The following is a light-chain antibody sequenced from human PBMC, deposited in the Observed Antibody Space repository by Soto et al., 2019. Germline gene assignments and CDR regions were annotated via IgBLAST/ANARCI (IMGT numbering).Light chain of an antibody. J-gene: IGKJ2*01. Sequence: EIVLTQSPGTLSLSPGERATLSCRASQSVSSSYLAWYQQKPGQTPKLLIYGASNRATDIPDRFSGSGSGTDFTLTISRLEPEDFAVYYCQQYGNSPYTFGQGTKLEIK. CDR3: QQYGNSPYT. V-gene: IGKV3-20*01. CDR2: GAS. CDR1: QSVSSSY.